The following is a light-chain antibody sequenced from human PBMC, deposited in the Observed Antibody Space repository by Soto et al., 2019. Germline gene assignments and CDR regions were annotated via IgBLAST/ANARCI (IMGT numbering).Light chain of an antibody. J-gene: IGLJ1*01. CDR1: SSDVGLYNI. CDR2: EVN. Sequence: QSALTQPASVSGSPGQSITISCTGTSSDVGLYNIVSWYQQHPGKAPKLLIYEVNKRPSGVSTRFSGAKSGNTASLTISGLQAEDEADYHCCSFAGASTYVFGGGTNVTVL. CDR3: CSFAGASTYV. V-gene: IGLV2-23*02.